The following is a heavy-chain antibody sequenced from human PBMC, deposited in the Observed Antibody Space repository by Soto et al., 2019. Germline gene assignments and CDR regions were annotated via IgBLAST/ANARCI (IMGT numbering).Heavy chain of an antibody. CDR3: ARGIYCDY. CDR1: GYTFTTYG. V-gene: IGHV1-18*01. J-gene: IGHJ4*02. CDR2: ISTFNGDT. Sequence: QVQLVQSGAEVKQPGASVKVSCKAFGYTFTTYGVGWVRQAPGQGLEWMGWISTFNGDTAYAQKSQGRATMTTDTSTSTAYMELRSLRSDDTAVYYCARGIYCDYWGQGTLVTVSS.